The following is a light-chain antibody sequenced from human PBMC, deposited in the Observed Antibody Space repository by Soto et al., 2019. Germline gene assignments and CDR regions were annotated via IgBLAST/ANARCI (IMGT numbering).Light chain of an antibody. J-gene: IGKJ4*01. V-gene: IGKV3-11*01. CDR1: QSVRSY. CDR2: DAS. Sequence: EIVLTQAPATLSLSPGDRATLSCRASQSVRSYLAWYQQKPGQAPRLLIYDASNRATGIPARFSGSGSATDFTLTISSLVPEDFAVYYCQQRYKWPPLTFGGGTKVEIK. CDR3: QQRYKWPPLT.